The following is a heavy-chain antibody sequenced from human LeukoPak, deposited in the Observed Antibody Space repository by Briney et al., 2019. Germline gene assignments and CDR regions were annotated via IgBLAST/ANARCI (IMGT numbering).Heavy chain of an antibody. CDR2: INHSGST. V-gene: IGHV4-34*01. CDR3: ARLQYCSGTSCYWFDP. J-gene: IGHJ5*02. CDR1: GGSFSGYY. Sequence: SETLSLACAVYGGSFSGYYWSWIRQPPGKGLEWIGEINHSGSTNYNPSLKSRVTISVDTSKNQFSLRLSSVTAADTAVYYCARLQYCSGTSCYWFDPWGQGTLVTVSS. D-gene: IGHD2-2*01.